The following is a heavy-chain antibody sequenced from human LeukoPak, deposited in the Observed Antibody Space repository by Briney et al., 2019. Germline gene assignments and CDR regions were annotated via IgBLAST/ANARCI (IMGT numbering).Heavy chain of an antibody. CDR3: ARSPVTYYYDSSGYYRRWFDP. V-gene: IGHV4-39*01. CDR2: FYYSGST. CDR1: GGSISSTSYY. J-gene: IGHJ5*02. D-gene: IGHD3-22*01. Sequence: SETLSLTCTVSGGSISSTSYYWGWIRQPPGKGLEWIGNFYYSGSTYYNPSLKSRVTISVDTSKNQFSLRLSSVTAADTAVYYCARSPVTYYYDSSGYYRRWFDPWGQGTLVTVSS.